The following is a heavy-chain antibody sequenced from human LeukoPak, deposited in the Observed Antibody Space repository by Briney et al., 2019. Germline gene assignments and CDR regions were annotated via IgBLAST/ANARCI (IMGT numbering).Heavy chain of an antibody. CDR2: ITGSGGST. J-gene: IGHJ4*02. V-gene: IGHV3-23*01. D-gene: IGHD5-24*01. CDR3: AKDLNGYNPPFDY. CDR1: GFTFSSYA. Sequence: PGGSLRLSCEASGFTFSSYAMTWVRQAPGKGLECVSTITGSGGSTQYADSVRGRFTISRDNSKNTLYLLMISLRAEDSAVYYCAKDLNGYNPPFDYWGQGTLVTVSS.